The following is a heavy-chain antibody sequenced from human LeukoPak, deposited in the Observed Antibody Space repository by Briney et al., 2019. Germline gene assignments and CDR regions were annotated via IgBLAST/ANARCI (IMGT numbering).Heavy chain of an antibody. V-gene: IGHV3-30-3*01. Sequence: GRSLRLFCAASGFPFSSYAMHWVRQAPGKGLEWVAVLSDDGSNKYYADSVKGRFTISRDNFKNTLYLQMNSLRAEDTAVYYYARDKTAGLDYWGQGTLVTVSS. CDR2: LSDDGSNK. CDR1: GFPFSSYA. J-gene: IGHJ4*02. CDR3: ARDKTAGLDY. D-gene: IGHD2-21*02.